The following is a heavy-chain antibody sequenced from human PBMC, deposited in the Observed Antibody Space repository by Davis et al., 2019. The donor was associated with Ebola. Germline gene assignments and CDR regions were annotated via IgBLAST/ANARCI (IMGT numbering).Heavy chain of an antibody. D-gene: IGHD2-21*02. V-gene: IGHV3-11*06. CDR2: ISGDSLYT. J-gene: IGHJ2*01. CDR1: GFTFTDYY. Sequence: GGSLRLSCAASGFTFTDYYMSWIRQAPGKGLEWVSYISGDSLYTNYADSVRGRFTISRDDAKNSLSLQMNSLRAEDTAVYYCVRDPALVVTGGGWFFGLWGRGTLVTVSS. CDR3: VRDPALVVTGGGWFFGL.